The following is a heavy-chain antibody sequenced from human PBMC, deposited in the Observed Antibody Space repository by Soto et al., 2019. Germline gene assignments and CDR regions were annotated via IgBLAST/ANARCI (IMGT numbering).Heavy chain of an antibody. CDR3: ARGEYYDILTGYPPSQDFDY. CDR2: ISSSSSTI. J-gene: IGHJ4*02. CDR1: GFTFSSYS. D-gene: IGHD3-9*01. Sequence: EVQLVESGGGLVQPGGSLRLSCAASGFTFSSYSMNWVRQAPGKGLEWVSYISSSSSTIYYADSVKGRFTISRDNAKNSLYLQMNSLRAEDTAVYYCARGEYYDILTGYPPSQDFDYWGQGTLVTVSS. V-gene: IGHV3-48*01.